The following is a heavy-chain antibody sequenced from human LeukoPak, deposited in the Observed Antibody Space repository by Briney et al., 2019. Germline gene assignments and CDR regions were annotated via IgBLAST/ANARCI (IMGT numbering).Heavy chain of an antibody. CDR3: AKEVLRYFDWLSQGLDY. CDR1: GFTFSSYA. CDR2: ISGRCGST. D-gene: IGHD3-9*01. V-gene: IGHV3-23*01. J-gene: IGHJ4*02. Sequence: QPGGSLRLSCAASGFTFSSYAMSWVRQAPGKGLEWVSAISGRCGSTYYADSVKGRFTISRDNYKNTLYLQMNSLRAEDTAVYYCAKEVLRYFDWLSQGLDYWGQGTLVTVSS.